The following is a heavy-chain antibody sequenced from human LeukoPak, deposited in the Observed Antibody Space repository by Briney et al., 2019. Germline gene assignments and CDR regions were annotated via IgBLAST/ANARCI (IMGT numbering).Heavy chain of an antibody. CDR2: IIPVFGIA. Sequence: SVKVSCKASGGTFSNYGFNWVRQAPGQGLEWMGRIIPVFGIANYAQKFQGRVTITADKSTSTAYMELNSLRSEDTAVYFCARDPGVRGVIIPGASDHWGQGTLVTVSS. V-gene: IGHV1-69*04. CDR3: ARDPGVRGVIIPGASDH. CDR1: GGTFSNYG. D-gene: IGHD3-10*01. J-gene: IGHJ4*02.